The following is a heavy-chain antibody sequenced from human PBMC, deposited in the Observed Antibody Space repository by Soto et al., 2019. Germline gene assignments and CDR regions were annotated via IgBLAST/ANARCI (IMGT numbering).Heavy chain of an antibody. Sequence: QVQLVQSGAEVKEPGSSVKVSCKASGGTFANFIMNWVRPTPGQGLEWMGGIVPMFGTATYGEKFKGRVTLYATYSTSKAYVEETSLRSDDTAVYYCTRNGPDSCSLGKYAGIDVWSQGTTVPVS. V-gene: IGHV1-69*01. CDR3: TRNGPDSCSLGKYAGIDV. CDR2: IVPMFGTA. J-gene: IGHJ6*02. CDR1: GGTFANFI. D-gene: IGHD2-15*01.